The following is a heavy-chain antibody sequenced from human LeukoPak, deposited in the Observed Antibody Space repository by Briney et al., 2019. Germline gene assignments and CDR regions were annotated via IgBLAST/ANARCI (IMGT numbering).Heavy chain of an antibody. CDR2: INHSGST. V-gene: IGHV4-34*01. CDR3: ARLGITTSTYYYYYMDV. CDR1: GGSFSGYY. Sequence: SETLSLTCAVYGGSFSGYYWSWIRQPPGKGLERIGEINHSGSTNYNPSLKSRVTISVDTSKNQFSLKLSSVTAADTAVYYCARLGITTSTYYYYYMDVWGKGTTVTISS. J-gene: IGHJ6*03. D-gene: IGHD3-10*01.